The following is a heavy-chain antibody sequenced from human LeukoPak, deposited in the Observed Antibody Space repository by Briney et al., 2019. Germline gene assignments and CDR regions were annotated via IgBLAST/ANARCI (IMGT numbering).Heavy chain of an antibody. Sequence: GASVKVSCKASGYTFTSYAMNWVRQAPGQGLEWMGWINTNTGNPTYAQGFTGRFVFSLDTSVSTAYLQISSLKAEDTAVYYCAREYSGSYYVCLDYWGQGTLVTVSS. D-gene: IGHD1-26*01. V-gene: IGHV7-4-1*02. CDR1: GYTFTSYA. J-gene: IGHJ4*02. CDR3: AREYSGSYYVCLDY. CDR2: INTNTGNP.